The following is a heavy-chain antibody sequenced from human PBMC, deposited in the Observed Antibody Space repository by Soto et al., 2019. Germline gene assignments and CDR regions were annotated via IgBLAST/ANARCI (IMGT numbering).Heavy chain of an antibody. Sequence: QITLKESGPTLVKPTETLTLTCTFSGFSLRTTGVGVGWIRQPPGQSLEWLVVLYFYEDRRYNPSLRNRLTITKDTSTNQVVLTMTNMDPVDTATYYCIYRRAAYDYHGLDVWGQGTTVTVSS. CDR1: GFSLRTTGVG. V-gene: IGHV2-5*01. D-gene: IGHD6-13*01. CDR3: IYRRAAYDYHGLDV. J-gene: IGHJ6*02. CDR2: LYFYEDR.